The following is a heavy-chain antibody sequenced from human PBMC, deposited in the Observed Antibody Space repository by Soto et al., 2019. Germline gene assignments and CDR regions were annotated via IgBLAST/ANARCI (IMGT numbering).Heavy chain of an antibody. CDR2: IYYSGST. CDR1: GGSISSGGYY. J-gene: IGHJ3*02. Sequence: SETLSLTCTVCGGSISSGGYYWSWIRQHPGKGLEWIGYIYYSGSTYYNPSLKSRVTISVDTSKNQFSLKLSSVTAADTAVYYCARDLGNYYDSSGPRNIWGQGTMVTVSS. V-gene: IGHV4-31*03. D-gene: IGHD3-22*01. CDR3: ARDLGNYYDSSGPRNI.